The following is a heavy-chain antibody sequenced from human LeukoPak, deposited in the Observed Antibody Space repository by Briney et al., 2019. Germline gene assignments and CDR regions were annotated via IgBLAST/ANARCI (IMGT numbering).Heavy chain of an antibody. CDR2: ISSSSSSYI. CDR1: GFTFSSYS. CDR3: ARGHRYLYYDSRYDAFDI. D-gene: IGHD3-22*01. J-gene: IGHJ3*02. Sequence: PGGSLRLSCAASGFTFSSYSMNWVRQAPGKGLEWVSSISSSSSSYIYYADSVKGRFTISRDNAKNSLYLQMNSLRAEDTAVYYCARGHRYLYYDSRYDAFDIWGQGTMVTVSS. V-gene: IGHV3-21*01.